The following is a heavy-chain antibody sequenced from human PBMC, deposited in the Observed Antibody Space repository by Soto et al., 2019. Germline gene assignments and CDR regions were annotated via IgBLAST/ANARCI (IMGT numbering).Heavy chain of an antibody. CDR3: ARRDLYDRPFDI. J-gene: IGHJ3*02. Sequence: QVQLQESGPGLVKPSETLSLTCTVSGGSVSSGSYYWSGIRQPPGKGLEWIGYIYYSGSTNYNPSLKSRVTISVDTSKNQFSLKLSSVTAADTAVYYCARRDLYDRPFDIWGQGTMVTVSS. V-gene: IGHV4-61*01. D-gene: IGHD3-16*01. CDR2: IYYSGST. CDR1: GGSVSSGSYY.